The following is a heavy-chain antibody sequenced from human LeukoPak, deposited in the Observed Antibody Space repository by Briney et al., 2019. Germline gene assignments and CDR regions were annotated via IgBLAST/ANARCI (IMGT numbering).Heavy chain of an antibody. D-gene: IGHD6-19*01. CDR1: GDSISNYY. Sequence: SETLSLTCTVSGDSISNYYWNWIRQPAGKGLEWIGRIYTSGNTNYNPSLKSQVTMSVDTSKNQFSLKLSSVAAADTAVYYCARERGSGWYDMAFDSWGQGTLVTVSS. J-gene: IGHJ4*02. V-gene: IGHV4-4*07. CDR2: IYTSGNT. CDR3: ARERGSGWYDMAFDS.